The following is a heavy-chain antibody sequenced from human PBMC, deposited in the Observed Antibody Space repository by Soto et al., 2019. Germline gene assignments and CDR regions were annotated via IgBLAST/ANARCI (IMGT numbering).Heavy chain of an antibody. J-gene: IGHJ5*02. V-gene: IGHV5-51*01. CDR2: ICPSDSDT. CDR3: ARKDKSGYFNRLDP. D-gene: IGHD3-22*01. CDR1: GYRFTSYW. Sequence: GESLKISCRTSGYRFTSYWIAWVRQMPGKGLEWMGIICPSDSDTRYSPSFQGQVTISADRSTSTVFLQWARLKASDTAVYFCARKDKSGYFNRLDPWGQGTLVTVSS.